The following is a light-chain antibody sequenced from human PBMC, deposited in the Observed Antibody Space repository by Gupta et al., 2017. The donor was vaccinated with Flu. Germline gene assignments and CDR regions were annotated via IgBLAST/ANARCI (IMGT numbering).Light chain of an antibody. V-gene: IGKV4-1*01. CDR3: QQYYSTPWT. CDR1: QSGLYSSNNENY. J-gene: IGKJ1*01. Sequence: SLGERATINCKSSQSGLYSSNNENYLAWYQQKPGQPPKLLIYWASTRESGVPDRFSGSGSGTDFTLTISSLQAEDVAVYYCQQYYSTPWTFGQGTKVEIK. CDR2: WAS.